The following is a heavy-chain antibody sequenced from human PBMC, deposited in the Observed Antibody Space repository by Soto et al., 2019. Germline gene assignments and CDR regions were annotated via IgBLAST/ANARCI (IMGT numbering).Heavy chain of an antibody. V-gene: IGHV1-69*10. CDR2: TIPALGKT. CDR3: ARGPLRPSAMDV. Sequence: SVKVCCKTTLECFTNNYIKWVRQAPGQGLEWMGGTIPALGKTHYIQKFQDRVTITADDGTRTAYMEVRGLKSEDTAIYYCARGPLRPSAMDVWGQGPTVTVSS. CDR1: LECFTNNY. J-gene: IGHJ6*02. D-gene: IGHD3-10*01.